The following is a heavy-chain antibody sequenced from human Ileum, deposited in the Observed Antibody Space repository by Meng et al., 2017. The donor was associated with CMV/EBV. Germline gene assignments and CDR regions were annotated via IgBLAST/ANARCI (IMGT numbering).Heavy chain of an antibody. J-gene: IGHJ4*01. CDR1: GFTFSSYG. CDR3: AKIDQQQNYFDC. CDR2: ITGSGRTT. V-gene: IGHV3-23*01. Sequence: GESLKISCAASGFTFSSYGVSWVRQAPGKGLEWVSAITGSGRTTYYADSVKGRFTISRDNSKNTLYLHMNSLRAEDTAVYYCAKIDQQQNYFDCWGHGKLVNGAS. D-gene: IGHD6-13*01.